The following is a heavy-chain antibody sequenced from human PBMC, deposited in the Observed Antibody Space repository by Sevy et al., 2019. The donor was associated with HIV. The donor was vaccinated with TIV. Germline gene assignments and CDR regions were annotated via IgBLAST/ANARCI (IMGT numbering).Heavy chain of an antibody. CDR3: TPDGWGGCGWPFDY. Sequence: GGSLRLSCAASGFTFSNAWMSWVRQAPGKGLEWVGRIKSKTDGGTTDYAAPVKGRFTISRDDSKNTLYLQMNSLKTEDTAVYYCTPDGWGGCGWPFDYRGQGTLVTVSS. V-gene: IGHV3-15*01. D-gene: IGHD6-19*01. CDR1: GFTFSNAW. CDR2: IKSKTDGGTT. J-gene: IGHJ4*02.